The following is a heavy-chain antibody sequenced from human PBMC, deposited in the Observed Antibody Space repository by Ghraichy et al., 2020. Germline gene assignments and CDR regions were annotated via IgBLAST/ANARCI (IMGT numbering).Heavy chain of an antibody. Sequence: SETLSLTCSVSGGSISSYFWTWIRQPPGKGLEWIAYVHYSGTTNYNPSLKSRVTISLDTSNKQFSLQLNSVTAADTAVYYCARVVIGATIRYGVDVWGQGTTVTVSS. CDR2: VHYSGTT. CDR3: ARVVIGATIRYGVDV. D-gene: IGHD2/OR15-2a*01. V-gene: IGHV4-59*01. J-gene: IGHJ6*02. CDR1: GGSISSYF.